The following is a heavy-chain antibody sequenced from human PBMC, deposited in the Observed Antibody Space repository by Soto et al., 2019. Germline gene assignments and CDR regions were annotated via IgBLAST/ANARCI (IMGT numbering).Heavy chain of an antibody. V-gene: IGHV4-61*01. CDR3: ARDSAYFDS. Sequence: SETLSLTCTVSGGSFKSGSYSWSWIRQPPGKGLEWIGYVYHTGRTSYNPSLKSRVSISMDTSKNQFSLNLDSVTAADTAVYFCARDSAYFDSWGQGTLVTVSS. J-gene: IGHJ4*02. CDR2: VYHTGRT. CDR1: GGSFKSGSYS.